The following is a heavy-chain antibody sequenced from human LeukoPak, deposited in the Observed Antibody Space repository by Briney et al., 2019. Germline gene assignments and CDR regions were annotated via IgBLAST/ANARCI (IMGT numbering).Heavy chain of an antibody. D-gene: IGHD1-1*01. CDR2: IITIFGTA. CDR3: GRVSPWNHFDY. J-gene: IGHJ4*02. CDR1: GGTFSSYA. Sequence: ASVKVSCKASGGTFSSYAISWVRQAAGQWLEWMGGIITIFGTANYAQKFQGRVTITTDESTSTTSMELSSLRSEDTAVYYCGRVSPWNHFDYWGQGTLVTVSS. V-gene: IGHV1-69*05.